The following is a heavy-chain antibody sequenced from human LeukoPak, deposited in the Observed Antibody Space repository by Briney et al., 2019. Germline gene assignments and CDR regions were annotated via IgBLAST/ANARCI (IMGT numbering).Heavy chain of an antibody. Sequence: ASVKVSCKASGYTFTNSYMHWVRQAPGQGLEWMGLINPSGGTTTYAQKFQGGVTMTRDTSTSTVHMELSSLRSGDTAVYYCARDAYNYYYSDYWGQGTLVTVSS. CDR2: INPSGGTT. CDR3: ARDAYNYYYSDY. J-gene: IGHJ4*02. D-gene: IGHD5-24*01. CDR1: GYTFTNSY. V-gene: IGHV1-46*01.